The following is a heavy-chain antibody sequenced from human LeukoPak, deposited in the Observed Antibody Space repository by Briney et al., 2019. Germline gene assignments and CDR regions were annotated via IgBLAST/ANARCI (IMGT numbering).Heavy chain of an antibody. CDR3: AREQELYGSGSLDY. Sequence: PGGSLRLSCAASGFTFSDFYLNWIRQAPGKGLEWVANIKQDGSEKYYVDSVKGRFTISRDNAKNSLYLQMNSLRAEDTAVYYCAREQELYGSGSLDYWGQGTLVTVSS. CDR1: GFTFSDFY. CDR2: IKQDGSEK. V-gene: IGHV3-7*01. J-gene: IGHJ4*02. D-gene: IGHD3-10*01.